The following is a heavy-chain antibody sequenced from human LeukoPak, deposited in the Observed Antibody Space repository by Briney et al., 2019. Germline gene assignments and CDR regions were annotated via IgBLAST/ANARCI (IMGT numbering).Heavy chain of an antibody. J-gene: IGHJ4*02. CDR2: IIPILGIA. V-gene: IGHV1-69*04. D-gene: IGHD3-22*01. Sequence: SVKVSCKASGGTFSSYAISWVRQAPGQGLEWMGRIIPILGIANYAQKFQGRVTITADKSTSTAYMELSSLRSEDMAVYYCAREGLTYYYDSSGYYPYWGQGTLVTVSS. CDR1: GGTFSSYA. CDR3: AREGLTYYYDSSGYYPY.